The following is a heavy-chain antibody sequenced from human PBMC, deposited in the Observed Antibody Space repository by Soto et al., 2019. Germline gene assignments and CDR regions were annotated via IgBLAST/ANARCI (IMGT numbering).Heavy chain of an antibody. CDR1: GFTFSSYS. V-gene: IGHV3-21*01. CDR3: ARDGGTTYAFDI. Sequence: EVQLVESGGGLVKPGGSLTLSCAASGFTFSSYSMNWVRQAPGKGLEWVSSISSSSSYIYYADSVKGRFTISRDNAKNSLYLQMNSLRAEDTAVYYCARDGGTTYAFDIWGQGTMVTVSS. D-gene: IGHD3-16*01. J-gene: IGHJ3*02. CDR2: ISSSSSYI.